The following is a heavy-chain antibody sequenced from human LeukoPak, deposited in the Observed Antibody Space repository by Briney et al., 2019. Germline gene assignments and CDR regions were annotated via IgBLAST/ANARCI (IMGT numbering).Heavy chain of an antibody. CDR3: AIINTPMGKGAFDI. D-gene: IGHD5-18*01. CDR2: IIPIFGTA. V-gene: IGHV1-69*05. J-gene: IGHJ3*02. Sequence: SVKVSCKASGGTFSSYAISWVRQAPGQGLEWMGGIIPIFGTANYAQKFQGRVIMTRDTSTSTVYMELSSLRSEDTAVYYCAIINTPMGKGAFDIWGQGTMVTVSS. CDR1: GGTFSSYA.